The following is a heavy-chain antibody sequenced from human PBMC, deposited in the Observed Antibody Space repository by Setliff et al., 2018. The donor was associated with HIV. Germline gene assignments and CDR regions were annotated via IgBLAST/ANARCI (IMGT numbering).Heavy chain of an antibody. V-gene: IGHV1-18*01. Sequence: ASVKVSCKASGYTFTSYGISWVRQAPGQGLEWMGWINTYNGNTNYAQRVQGRVTMTTDTSTTTAYMELRSLRSDDTAVYYCARERWSRYCSSSSCYRDLDYWGQGTLVTVSS. CDR1: GYTFTSYG. CDR2: INTYNGNT. J-gene: IGHJ4*02. D-gene: IGHD2-2*01. CDR3: ARERWSRYCSSSSCYRDLDY.